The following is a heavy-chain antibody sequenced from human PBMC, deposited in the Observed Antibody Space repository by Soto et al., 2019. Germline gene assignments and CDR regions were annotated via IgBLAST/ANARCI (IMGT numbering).Heavy chain of an antibody. V-gene: IGHV3-48*02. Sequence: EVQLVESGGGLVQPGGSLRLSCATSGFTFSSYSMNWVRQAPGKGLEWVSYISSSSSTIYYADSVKGRFTISRDNAKNSLYLQMNSLRDEDTAVYYCASDRWLQLPRDYWGQGTLVTVSS. D-gene: IGHD5-12*01. J-gene: IGHJ4*02. CDR3: ASDRWLQLPRDY. CDR2: ISSSSSTI. CDR1: GFTFSSYS.